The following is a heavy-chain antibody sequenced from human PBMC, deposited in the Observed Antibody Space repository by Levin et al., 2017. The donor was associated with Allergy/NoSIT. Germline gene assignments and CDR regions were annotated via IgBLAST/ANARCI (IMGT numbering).Heavy chain of an antibody. V-gene: IGHV3-74*01. Sequence: GGSLRLSCAASGFTFSNYWMYWVRQAPGKGLVWVSRINPDGNSPTYADSVKGRFTISRDNAKSTLNLQMNSLGAEDTALYYCVRARYCSTGTCYFDSWGQGTLVTVSS. J-gene: IGHJ4*02. CDR1: GFTFSNYW. CDR2: INPDGNSP. D-gene: IGHD2-15*01. CDR3: VRARYCSTGTCYFDS.